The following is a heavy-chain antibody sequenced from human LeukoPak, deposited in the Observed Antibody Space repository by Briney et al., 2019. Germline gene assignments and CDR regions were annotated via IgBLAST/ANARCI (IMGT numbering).Heavy chain of an antibody. J-gene: IGHJ6*03. CDR2: ISGSGGTT. CDR1: GFSFSTYL. CDR3: AKVFYGSGSYIRNYYYYMDV. Sequence: GGSLRLSCAASGFSFSTYLMGWVRQAPGKGLEWVSAISGSGGTTYYASSSDSVKGRLTISRDNSKNTLYLQMNSLRAEDTAVYYCAKVFYGSGSYIRNYYYYMDVWGKGTTVTVSS. D-gene: IGHD3-10*01. V-gene: IGHV3-23*01.